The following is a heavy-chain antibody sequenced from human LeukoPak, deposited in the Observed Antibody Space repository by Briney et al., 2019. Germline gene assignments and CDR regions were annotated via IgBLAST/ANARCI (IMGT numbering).Heavy chain of an antibody. J-gene: IGHJ3*02. D-gene: IGHD3-22*01. V-gene: IGHV1-69*05. CDR3: ASYYYDSSGYTPDI. Sequence: GSSVKVSCTASGGTFSSYAISWVRQAPGQGLEWMGGIIPIFGTANYAQKFQGRVTITTDESTSTAYMELSSLRSEDTAVYYCASYYYDSSGYTPDIWGQGTMVTVSS. CDR1: GGTFSSYA. CDR2: IIPIFGTA.